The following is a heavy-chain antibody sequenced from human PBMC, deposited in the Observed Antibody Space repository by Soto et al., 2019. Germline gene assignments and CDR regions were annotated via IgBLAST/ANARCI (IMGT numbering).Heavy chain of an antibody. CDR3: ARSGNYDFWSGFRSYYGMDV. CDR1: GGSISSGGYY. Sequence: SETLSLTCTVSGGSISSGGYYWSWIRQHPGKGLEWIGYIYYSGSTYYNPSLKSRVTISVDTSKNQFSLKLSSVTAADTAVYYCARSGNYDFWSGFRSYYGMDVWGQGTTVTVSS. D-gene: IGHD3-3*01. J-gene: IGHJ6*02. CDR2: IYYSGST. V-gene: IGHV4-31*03.